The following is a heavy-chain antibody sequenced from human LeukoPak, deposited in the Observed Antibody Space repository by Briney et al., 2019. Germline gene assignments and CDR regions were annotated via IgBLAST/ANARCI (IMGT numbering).Heavy chain of an antibody. J-gene: IGHJ4*02. CDR3: AGGGGDSRGIDY. D-gene: IGHD3-22*01. CDR2: IYYSGST. CDR1: GGSISSYY. V-gene: IGHV4-59*05. Sequence: SETLSLTCTVSGGSISSYYWSWIRQPPGKGLEWIGSIYYSGSTYYNPSLKSRVPISVDTSKNQFSLKLSALTAAATPVYYCAGGGGDSRGIDYWGQGTLVTVSS.